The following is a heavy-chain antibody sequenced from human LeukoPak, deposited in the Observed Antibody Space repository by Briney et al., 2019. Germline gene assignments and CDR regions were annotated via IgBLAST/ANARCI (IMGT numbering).Heavy chain of an antibody. CDR2: IHSSGYT. CDR3: AKRQGPNSGSYDYFDP. V-gene: IGHV4-4*09. Sequence: SETLSLTCTVSGGSISSYYWSGIRQPPGQGLEWIAYIHSSGYTNYNPSLKSRVTISVDTSKNQFSLKVTSVTAADTAVYYCAKRQGPNSGSYDYFDPWGQGTLVTVSS. J-gene: IGHJ5*02. CDR1: GGSISSYY. D-gene: IGHD1-26*01.